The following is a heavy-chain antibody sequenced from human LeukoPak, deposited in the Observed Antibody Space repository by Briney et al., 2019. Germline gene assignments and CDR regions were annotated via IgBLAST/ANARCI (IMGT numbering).Heavy chain of an antibody. Sequence: GVSVKVSCKASGYTFTDYYMHWVRQAPGQGLEWMGWITPNSGATKYAQKFRGRVSMTRDTSINTAYMELSRLRSDDTAIYYCARVSRFYYDSSGDFDYWGQGTLVTVSS. CDR1: GYTFTDYY. CDR3: ARVSRFYYDSSGDFDY. CDR2: ITPNSGAT. V-gene: IGHV1-2*02. J-gene: IGHJ4*02. D-gene: IGHD3-22*01.